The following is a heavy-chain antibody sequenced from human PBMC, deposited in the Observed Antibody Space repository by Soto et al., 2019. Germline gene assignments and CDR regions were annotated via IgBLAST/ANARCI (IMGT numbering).Heavy chain of an antibody. CDR1: GFTFSSYS. J-gene: IGHJ5*02. CDR3: ARSLRTYYDFWSGYYGP. V-gene: IGHV3-21*01. CDR2: ISSSSSYI. D-gene: IGHD3-3*01. Sequence: GSLRLSCAASGFTFSSYSMNWVRQAPGKGLEWVSSISSSSSYIYYADSVKGRFTISRDNAKNSLYLQMNSLRAEDTAVYYCARSLRTYYDFWSGYYGPWGQGTLVTVSS.